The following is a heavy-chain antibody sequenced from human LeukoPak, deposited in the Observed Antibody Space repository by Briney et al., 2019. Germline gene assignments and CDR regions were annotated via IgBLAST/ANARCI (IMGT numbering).Heavy chain of an antibody. J-gene: IGHJ4*02. D-gene: IGHD6-19*01. Sequence: GGSQRLSCAASGFTFTSYGMHWVRQAPGKGLEWVAVIWYDGRNKYYVDSVKDRFTISRDNSKNTVYLQMNSLRAEDTAVYFCARDLSIAVFDYWGQGTLVTVSS. CDR1: GFTFTSYG. V-gene: IGHV3-33*01. CDR3: ARDLSIAVFDY. CDR2: IWYDGRNK.